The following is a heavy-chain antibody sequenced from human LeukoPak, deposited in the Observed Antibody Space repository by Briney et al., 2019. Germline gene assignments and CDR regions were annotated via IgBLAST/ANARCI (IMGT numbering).Heavy chain of an antibody. CDR3: AKDITIFGVYYYGLDF. D-gene: IGHD3-3*01. CDR2: ISWNRGRI. CDR1: GFTFDDYG. V-gene: IGHV3-9*01. J-gene: IGHJ6*02. Sequence: PGGSLRLSCAASGFTFDDYGMHWVRQAPGNGLEWVSGISWNRGRIGYADSVKGRFTISRDNGKNSLYLQMNSLRAEDTAVYYCAKDITIFGVYYYGLDFWGQGTTVTVSS.